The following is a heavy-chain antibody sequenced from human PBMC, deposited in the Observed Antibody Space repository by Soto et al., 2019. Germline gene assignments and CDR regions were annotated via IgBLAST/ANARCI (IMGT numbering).Heavy chain of an antibody. CDR2: MNPNSGNT. J-gene: IGHJ4*02. CDR3: ARGIDCSSTSCHDY. D-gene: IGHD2-2*01. Sequence: EASVKVSCKASGYTFTSNDINWVRQATGQGLEWMGWMNPNSGNTGYAQKFQGRVTMTRNTSISTAYMELSSLRSEDTAVYYCARGIDCSSTSCHDYWGQGTLVTVSS. V-gene: IGHV1-8*01. CDR1: GYTFTSND.